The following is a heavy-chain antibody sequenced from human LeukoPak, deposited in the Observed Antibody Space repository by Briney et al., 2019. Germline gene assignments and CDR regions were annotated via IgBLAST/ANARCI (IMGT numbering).Heavy chain of an antibody. Sequence: ASVKVSCKASGYTSTGYYMHWVRQAPGQGLEWMGWINPNSGGTNYAQKFQGWVTMTRDTSISTAYMELSRLRSDDTAVYYCARVQGGSSGWYYFDYWGQGTLVTVSS. CDR1: GYTSTGYY. V-gene: IGHV1-2*04. D-gene: IGHD6-19*01. CDR2: INPNSGGT. CDR3: ARVQGGSSGWYYFDY. J-gene: IGHJ4*02.